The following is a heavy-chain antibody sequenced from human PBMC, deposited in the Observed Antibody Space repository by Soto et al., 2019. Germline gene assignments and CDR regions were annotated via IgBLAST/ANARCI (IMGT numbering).Heavy chain of an antibody. Sequence: SETLSLTCAVYGGSFSGYYWSWIRQPPGKGLEWIGEINHSGSTNYNPSLKSRVTISVDTSKNQFSLKLSSVTAADTAVYYCARARIRYFVVAVGPRGGNWFDPWGQGTLVTVSS. CDR2: INHSGST. CDR1: GGSFSGYY. V-gene: IGHV4-34*01. D-gene: IGHD3-9*01. J-gene: IGHJ5*02. CDR3: ARARIRYFVVAVGPRGGNWFDP.